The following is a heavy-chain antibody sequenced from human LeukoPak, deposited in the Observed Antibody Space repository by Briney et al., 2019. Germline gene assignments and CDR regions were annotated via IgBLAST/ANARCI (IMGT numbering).Heavy chain of an antibody. CDR1: GGSITISSYY. D-gene: IGHD3-22*01. CDR3: ARVPYYYDSTAG. Sequence: SETLSLTCTVSGGSITISSYYWSWIRQPAGKGLEWIGHIYTSGSTNYNPSLKSRVTISVDTSKNQFSLKLSSVTAADTAVYYCARVPYYYDSTAGWGQGTLVTVSS. V-gene: IGHV4-61*09. CDR2: IYTSGST. J-gene: IGHJ4*02.